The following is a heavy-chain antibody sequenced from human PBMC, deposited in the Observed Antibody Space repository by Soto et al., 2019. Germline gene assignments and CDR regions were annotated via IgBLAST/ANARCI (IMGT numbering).Heavy chain of an antibody. CDR2: ISTSGSTM. V-gene: IGHV3-11*01. CDR3: AREGGIESRLRFDP. D-gene: IGHD6-6*01. CDR1: GFTFSDHY. Sequence: QVQLVESGGRLVKPGGSLRLSCAASGFTFSDHYMSWIRQAPGKGLEWVSYISTSGSTMYYADSVKGRFTISRDNAKNLLYLQMNSLRAEDTAVYYCAREGGIESRLRFDPWGQGTLVTVSS. J-gene: IGHJ5*02.